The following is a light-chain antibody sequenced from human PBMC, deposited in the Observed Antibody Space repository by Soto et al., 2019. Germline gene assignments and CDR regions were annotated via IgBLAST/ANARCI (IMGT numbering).Light chain of an antibody. J-gene: IGKJ2*01. CDR2: AQS. CDR1: QDIRND. Sequence: DIQITQSPSSLSASVGDRFTSTCRARQDIRNDLGWHQQKPGKAPKRMIYAQSSSQSGVPSRFSGSRSATEFTLTINSLQTEDFATYYCLQHNSYPYTLGQGTKLEIK. CDR3: LQHNSYPYT. V-gene: IGKV1-17*01.